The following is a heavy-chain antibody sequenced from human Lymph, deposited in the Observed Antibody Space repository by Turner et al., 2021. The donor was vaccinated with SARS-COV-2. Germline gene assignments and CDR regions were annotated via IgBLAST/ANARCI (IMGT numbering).Heavy chain of an antibody. CDR1: GYSFPTYW. Sequence: EVQLVQSGAEVKKPGESLKISCKGSGYSFPTYWIGWVRQMPGKGLEWMGIIYPGDSDTRYSPSFQGQVTISADKSIRTAYLQWSSLKASDTAMYYCARLPIARGYSGYDFYYFAYWGQGTLVTVSS. CDR3: ARLPIARGYSGYDFYYFAY. D-gene: IGHD5-12*01. J-gene: IGHJ4*02. CDR2: IYPGDSDT. V-gene: IGHV5-51*01.